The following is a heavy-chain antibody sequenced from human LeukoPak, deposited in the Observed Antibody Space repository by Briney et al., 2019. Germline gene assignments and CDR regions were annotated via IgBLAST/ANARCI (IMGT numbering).Heavy chain of an antibody. CDR1: GFTFSSYS. D-gene: IGHD3-22*01. CDR3: ARDLTATIVVGRRGFDY. CDR2: ISSSSSYI. Sequence: GSLRLSCAASGFTFSSYSMNWVRQAPGKGLEWVSSISSSSSYIYHADSVKGRFTISRDNAKNSLYLQMNSLRAEDTAVYYCARDLTATIVVGRRGFDYWGEGTLVTVSS. V-gene: IGHV3-21*01. J-gene: IGHJ4*02.